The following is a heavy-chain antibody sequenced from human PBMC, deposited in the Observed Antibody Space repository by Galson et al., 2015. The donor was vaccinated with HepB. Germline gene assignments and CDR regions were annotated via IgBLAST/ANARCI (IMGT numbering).Heavy chain of an antibody. V-gene: IGHV3-30*18. CDR3: AKTTFTWDFDY. Sequence: SLRLSCAASGFTFSAYGMHWVRQAPGKGLEWVSFISYDETNIYYTDSLKGRFTISRDNSKNTLYLQMNSLCTEDTAVYYCAKTTFTWDFDYWGQGTLVTVSS. J-gene: IGHJ4*02. CDR1: GFTFSAYG. D-gene: IGHD1-14*01. CDR2: ISYDETNI.